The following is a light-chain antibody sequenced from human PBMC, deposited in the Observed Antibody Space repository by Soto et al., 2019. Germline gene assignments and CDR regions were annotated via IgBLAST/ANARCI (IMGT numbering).Light chain of an antibody. CDR3: QQYGSSPYT. CDR1: QSVSSNY. J-gene: IGKJ2*01. Sequence: EIVLTQSPGTLSLSPGERATLSCRASQSVSSNYLAWYQQTPGQAPSLLIYGVSSRATGIPDRFSGSGSGTDFTLTISRLEPEDFAVFYCQQYGSSPYTFGQGTKLEIK. CDR2: GVS. V-gene: IGKV3-20*01.